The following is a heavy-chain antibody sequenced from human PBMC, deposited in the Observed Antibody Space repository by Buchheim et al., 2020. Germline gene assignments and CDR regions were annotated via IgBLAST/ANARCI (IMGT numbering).Heavy chain of an antibody. Sequence: QVQLVQSGAEVKKPGSSVKVSCKAFGGTFSTSSISWVRQAPGKGLEWMGGIIPLFGTAKYAQKFQGRVTITADKSTNTAYMELSGLRSEDSAVYYCARQFDYGGSGYYFYYWGQGTL. CDR3: ARQFDYGGSGYYFYY. CDR1: GGTFSTSS. J-gene: IGHJ4*02. D-gene: IGHD3-22*01. V-gene: IGHV1-69*06. CDR2: IIPLFGTA.